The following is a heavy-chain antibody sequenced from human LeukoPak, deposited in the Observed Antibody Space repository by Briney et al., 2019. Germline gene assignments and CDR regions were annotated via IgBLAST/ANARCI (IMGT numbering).Heavy chain of an antibody. CDR3: AKLGSGNYYIYYFDY. V-gene: IGHV4-39*07. J-gene: IGHJ4*02. Sequence: SETLSLTCTVSGGSISSSSYYWGWIRQPPGKGLEWIGSIYYSGSTYYNPSLKSRVTISVDTSKNQFSLKLSSVTAADTAVYYCAKLGSGNYYIYYFDYWGQGTLVTVSS. CDR2: IYYSGST. CDR1: GGSISSSSYY. D-gene: IGHD3-10*01.